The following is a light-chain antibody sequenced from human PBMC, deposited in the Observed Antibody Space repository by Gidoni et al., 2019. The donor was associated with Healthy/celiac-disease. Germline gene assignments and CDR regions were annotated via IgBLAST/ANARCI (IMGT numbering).Light chain of an antibody. V-gene: IGKV3-20*01. Sequence: EIVLTQSPGTLSLSPGESATLSCRASQSVSISHLAWYQQKPGQAPRLLLYGASSRATGIPDRFSGSGSGTDFTLTISRLDPEDFAVYYCQQYGTSPLTFXGXTKVEI. CDR3: QQYGTSPLT. J-gene: IGKJ4*01. CDR1: QSVSISH. CDR2: GAS.